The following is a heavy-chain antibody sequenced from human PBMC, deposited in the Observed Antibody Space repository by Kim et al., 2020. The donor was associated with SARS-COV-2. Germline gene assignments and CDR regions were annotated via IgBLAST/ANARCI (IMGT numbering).Heavy chain of an antibody. CDR3: AKDQSGDYYYYSGMDV. Sequence: GGSLRLSCAASGFMFSSHAMTWVRQAPGKGLERVAIISAGGHSIYYADSVKGRFTVSRDNSKNTLYLQMNSLRAEDTALYFCAKDQSGDYYYYSGMDVWGPWTTVTVSS. J-gene: IGHJ6*02. CDR1: GFMFSSHA. V-gene: IGHV3-23*01. D-gene: IGHD1-26*01. CDR2: ISAGGHSI.